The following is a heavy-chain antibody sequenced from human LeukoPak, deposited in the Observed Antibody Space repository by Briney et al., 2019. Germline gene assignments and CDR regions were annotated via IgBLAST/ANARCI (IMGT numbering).Heavy chain of an antibody. Sequence: GGSLRLSCAASGFTFSSYGMHWVRQAPGKGLEWVAFIRYDGSNKYYADSVKGRFTISRDNSKNTLYLQMNSLRAEDTAVYYCAKATLAMVRGVSLFDYWGQGTLVTVSS. D-gene: IGHD3-10*01. CDR1: GFTFSSYG. V-gene: IGHV3-30*02. J-gene: IGHJ4*02. CDR2: IRYDGSNK. CDR3: AKATLAMVRGVSLFDY.